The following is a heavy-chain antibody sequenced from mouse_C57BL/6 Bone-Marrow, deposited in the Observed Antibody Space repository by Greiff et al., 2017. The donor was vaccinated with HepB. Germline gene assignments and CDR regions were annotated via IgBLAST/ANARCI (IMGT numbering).Heavy chain of an antibody. CDR2: INPSNGGT. D-gene: IGHD1-1*01. Sequence: QVQLKESGTELVKPGASVKLSCKASGYTFTSYWMHWVKQRPGQGLEWIGNINPSNGGTNYNEKFKSKATLTVDKSSSTAYMQLSSLTSEDSAVYYWANGGSSLYYFDYWGQGTTLTVSS. CDR3: ANGGSSLYYFDY. V-gene: IGHV1-53*01. J-gene: IGHJ2*01. CDR1: GYTFTSYW.